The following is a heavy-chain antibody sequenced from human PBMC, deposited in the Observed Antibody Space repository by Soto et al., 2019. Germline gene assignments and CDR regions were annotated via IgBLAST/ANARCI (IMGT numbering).Heavy chain of an antibody. CDR2: ISGSGDST. J-gene: IGHJ4*02. V-gene: IGHV3-23*01. D-gene: IGHD6-13*01. Sequence: GGSLRLSCAASGFTFSSYAMSWVRQAPGKGLEWVSAISGSGDSTYYADSVKGRFTISRDNSKNTLYLQMNSLRAEDTAVYYCARKIINRTSGSSWYAYWGQGTLVTVSS. CDR1: GFTFSSYA. CDR3: ARKIINRTSGSSWYAY.